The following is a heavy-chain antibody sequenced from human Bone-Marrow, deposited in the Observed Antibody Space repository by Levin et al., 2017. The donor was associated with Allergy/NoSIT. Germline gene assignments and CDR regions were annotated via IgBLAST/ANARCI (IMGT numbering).Heavy chain of an antibody. V-gene: IGHV3-23*01. D-gene: IGHD2-2*02. CDR3: AKADYTYTYPIEYFDS. Sequence: SGGSLRLSCAASGFSFSLSAMSWVRQAPGKGLEFISGISGNGGSTFYADSVKGRFTISRDNSKNSFYLEMNSLRAEDSALYFCAKADYTYTYPIEYFDSWGHGTLVTVSS. CDR1: GFSFSLSA. J-gene: IGHJ4*01. CDR2: ISGNGGST.